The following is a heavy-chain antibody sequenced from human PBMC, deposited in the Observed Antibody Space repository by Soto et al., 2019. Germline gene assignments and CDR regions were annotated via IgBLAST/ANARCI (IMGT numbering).Heavy chain of an antibody. J-gene: IGHJ6*02. D-gene: IGHD3-3*01. Sequence: PGGSLRLSCAASGFTFSSYEMNWVRQAPGKGLEWVSYISSSGSTIYYADSVKGRFTISRDNAKNSLYLQMNSLRAEDTAVYYCARSDKLRFLEWSEGYYYGMDVWGQGTTVTVSS. V-gene: IGHV3-48*03. CDR3: ARSDKLRFLEWSEGYYYGMDV. CDR1: GFTFSSYE. CDR2: ISSSGSTI.